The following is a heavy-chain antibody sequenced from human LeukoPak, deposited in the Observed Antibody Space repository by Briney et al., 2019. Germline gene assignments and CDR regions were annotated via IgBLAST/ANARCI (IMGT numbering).Heavy chain of an antibody. J-gene: IGHJ4*02. Sequence: ASVKVSCKASGYTFTGYYMHWVRQAPGQGLEWMGWINPNSGGTNYAQKFQGWVTMTRDTSISTAYMELSRLRSDDTAVYYCARGPPSLGLRLGELSNWGQGTLVTVSS. CDR2: INPNSGGT. CDR1: GYTFTGYY. V-gene: IGHV1-2*04. CDR3: ARGPPSLGLRLGELSN. D-gene: IGHD3-16*02.